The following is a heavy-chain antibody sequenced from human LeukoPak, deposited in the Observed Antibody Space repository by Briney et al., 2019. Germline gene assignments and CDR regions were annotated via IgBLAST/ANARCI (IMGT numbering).Heavy chain of an antibody. CDR1: GFTVSSNS. Sequence: GGSLGLSCTVSGFTVSSNSMSWVRQAPGKGLEWVSFIYSGGNTHYSDSVKGRFTISRDNSKNTLYLQMNSLRAEDTAVYYCARRAGEYSHPYDYWGQGTLVTVSS. CDR2: IYSGGNT. V-gene: IGHV3-53*01. J-gene: IGHJ4*02. D-gene: IGHD4-17*01. CDR3: ARRAGEYSHPYDY.